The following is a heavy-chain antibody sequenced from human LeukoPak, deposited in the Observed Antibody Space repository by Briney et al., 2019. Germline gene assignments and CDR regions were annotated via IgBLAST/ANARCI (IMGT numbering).Heavy chain of an antibody. CDR2: IIPIFGIA. CDR1: GGTFSSYV. CDR3: ARDRCSSTSCYQNWFDP. J-gene: IGHJ5*02. D-gene: IGHD2-2*01. Sequence: SVKVSCKASGGTFSSYVISWVRQAPGQGLEWMGRIIPIFGIANYAQKFQGRVTITADKSASTAYMELSSLRSEDTAVYYCARDRCSSTSCYQNWFDPWGQGTLVTVSS. V-gene: IGHV1-69*04.